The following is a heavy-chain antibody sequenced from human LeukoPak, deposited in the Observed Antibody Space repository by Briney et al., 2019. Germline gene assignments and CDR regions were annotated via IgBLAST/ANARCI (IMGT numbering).Heavy chain of an antibody. CDR3: ATHTQSLYGMDV. D-gene: IGHD4-11*01. CDR1: GASISTYS. J-gene: IGHJ6*02. V-gene: IGHV4-59*08. Sequence: SETLSLTCTVSGASISTYSCSWIRQSPGKGLEWIGDLSYSGSTNYNPSLESRVTISVDTSKNQFSLRLSSVTAADTALYYCATHTQSLYGMDVWGQGTTVTVSS. CDR2: LSYSGST.